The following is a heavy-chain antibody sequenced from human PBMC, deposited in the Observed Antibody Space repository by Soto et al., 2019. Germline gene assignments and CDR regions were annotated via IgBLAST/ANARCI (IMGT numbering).Heavy chain of an antibody. CDR2: IWYDGSNK. D-gene: IGHD3-3*01. J-gene: IGHJ4*02. CDR3: ARDKRDLRFLEWSYYFDY. V-gene: IGHV3-33*01. CDR1: GFTFSSYG. Sequence: GSLRLSCAASGFTFSSYGMHWVRQAPGKGLEWVAVIWYDGSNKYHADSVKGRFTISRDNSKNTLYLQMNSLRAEDTAVYYCARDKRDLRFLEWSYYFDYWGQGTLVTVSS.